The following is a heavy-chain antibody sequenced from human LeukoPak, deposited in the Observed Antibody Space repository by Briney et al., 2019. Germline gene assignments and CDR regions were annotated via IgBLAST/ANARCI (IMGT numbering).Heavy chain of an antibody. CDR2: ISGSGGST. CDR3: AKSGPYCSSTSCNYFDY. D-gene: IGHD2-2*01. CDR1: GFTFSSYA. Sequence: GGSLRLSCAASGFTFSSYAMSWVRQAPGKGLEWVSAISGSGGSTYYADSVKGRFTISRDNSKNALFLQMNSLRAEDTAVYYCAKSGPYCSSTSCNYFDYWGQGTLVTVSS. J-gene: IGHJ4*02. V-gene: IGHV3-23*01.